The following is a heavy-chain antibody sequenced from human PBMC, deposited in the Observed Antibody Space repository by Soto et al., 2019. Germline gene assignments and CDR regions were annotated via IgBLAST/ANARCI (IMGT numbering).Heavy chain of an antibody. CDR2: ISYDGSNT. V-gene: IGHV3-30*18. J-gene: IGHJ4*02. Sequence: GGSLRLSCAASGFTFSNFGMHWVRQAPGKGLEWVAIISYDGSNTYYADSVKGRFTISRDNSKNTLYLQMNSLRAEDTSVYYCAKEGGLSGSYYISSSYYFDYWGQGTLITVS. CDR3: AKEGGLSGSYYISSSYYFDY. CDR1: GFTFSNFG. D-gene: IGHD1-26*01.